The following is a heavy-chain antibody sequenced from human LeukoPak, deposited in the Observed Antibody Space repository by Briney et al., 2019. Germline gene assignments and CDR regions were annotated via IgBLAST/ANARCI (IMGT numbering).Heavy chain of an antibody. J-gene: IGHJ4*02. CDR3: ARATAAAGQNFDY. V-gene: IGHV4-31*03. CDR2: IYYRGST. CDR1: GVSINSGGYY. D-gene: IGHD6-13*01. Sequence: SQTLSLTCTVSGVSINSGGYYWTWIRQHPGKGLEGIAYIYYRGSTYYNPSLKSRVTISVDTSETQFSVKLNSVTAADTAVYYCARATAAAGQNFDYWGQGTLVTVSS.